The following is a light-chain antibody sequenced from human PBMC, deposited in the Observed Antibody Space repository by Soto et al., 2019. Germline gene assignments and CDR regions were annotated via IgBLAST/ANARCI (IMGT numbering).Light chain of an antibody. Sequence: QSVLTQPPSASGSPGQSVTISCTGTSSDVGRNHYVSWYQFLPGKVPKVMIYEVDKRLSGVPDRFSGSRSGNTASLTVSGLQPEDEGDYFCSSYAGSANLLFGGGTKLTVL. CDR2: EVD. CDR3: SSYAGSANLL. V-gene: IGLV2-8*01. J-gene: IGLJ2*01. CDR1: SSDVGRNHY.